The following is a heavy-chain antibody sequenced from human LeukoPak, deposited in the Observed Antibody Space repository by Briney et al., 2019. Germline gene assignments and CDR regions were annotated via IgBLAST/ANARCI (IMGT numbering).Heavy chain of an antibody. CDR3: ARDRRIAVAGTVPNYFDY. CDR2: IYSGGST. CDR1: GFTVSSNY. D-gene: IGHD6-19*01. V-gene: IGHV3-53*05. Sequence: PGGSLRLSCAASGFTVSSNYMSWVRQAPGKGLEWVSVIYSGGSTYYADSVKGRFTISRDNSKNTLYLQMNSLRAEDTAVYYCARDRRIAVAGTVPNYFDYWGQGTLVTVSS. J-gene: IGHJ4*02.